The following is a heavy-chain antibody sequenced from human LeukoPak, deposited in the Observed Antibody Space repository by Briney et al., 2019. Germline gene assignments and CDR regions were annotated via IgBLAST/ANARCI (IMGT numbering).Heavy chain of an antibody. J-gene: IGHJ4*02. CDR2: YSGGTT. Sequence: GGSLRLSCAASGFTFSDNYMSWVRQAPGKGLEWVSVYSGGTTYYADSVKGRFTISRDNSKNTLYLQMNSLRAEDTAVYYCAKDRGFGSPFDYWGQGTLVTVSS. CDR3: AKDRGFGSPFDY. CDR1: GFTFSDNY. V-gene: IGHV3-53*01. D-gene: IGHD3-10*01.